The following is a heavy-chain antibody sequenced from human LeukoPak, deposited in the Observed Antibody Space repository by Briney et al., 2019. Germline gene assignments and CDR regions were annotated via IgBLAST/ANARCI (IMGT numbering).Heavy chain of an antibody. J-gene: IGHJ4*02. CDR2: ISFDGSNK. D-gene: IGHD3-22*01. CDR1: GFTFSSYA. V-gene: IGHV3-30*07. CDR3: ASHFPYYYDSSGYYYAR. Sequence: PGRSLRLSCAASGFTFSSYAVHWVRQAPGKGLEWVAVISFDGSNKYYADSVKGRFTISRDNSKNTLYLQMNSLRAEDTAVYYCASHFPYYYDSSGYYYARWGQGTLVTVSS.